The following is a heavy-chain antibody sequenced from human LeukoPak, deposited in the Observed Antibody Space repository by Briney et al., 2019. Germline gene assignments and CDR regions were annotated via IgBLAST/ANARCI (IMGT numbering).Heavy chain of an antibody. D-gene: IGHD2-2*01. Sequence: ASVKVSCKASGYTFTGYYMHWVRQAPGQGLEWMGWIDPNSGGTNYAQKFQGRVTMTRDTSISTAYMELSRLRSDDTAVYYCARGGRDIVVVPAAIDYWGQGTLVTVSS. CDR2: IDPNSGGT. J-gene: IGHJ4*02. CDR1: GYTFTGYY. CDR3: ARGGRDIVVVPAAIDY. V-gene: IGHV1-2*02.